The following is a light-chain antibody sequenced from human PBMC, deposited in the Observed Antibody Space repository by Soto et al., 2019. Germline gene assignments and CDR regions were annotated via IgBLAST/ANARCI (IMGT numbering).Light chain of an antibody. V-gene: IGLV1-44*01. Sequence: QSVLTQPPSASGTPGQRVTISCSGGSSNMGTNTVSWYQQVPGTAPKVLIYVNDQRPSGVPGRFSGSNSGTSASLAISGLQPEDEADYYCVAYDDSLNGHVFGTGTKVTVL. CDR1: SSNMGTNT. J-gene: IGLJ1*01. CDR3: VAYDDSLNGHV. CDR2: VND.